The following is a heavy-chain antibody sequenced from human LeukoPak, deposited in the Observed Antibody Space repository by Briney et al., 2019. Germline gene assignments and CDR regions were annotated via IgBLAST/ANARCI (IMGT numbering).Heavy chain of an antibody. V-gene: IGHV3-23*01. J-gene: IGHJ4*02. D-gene: IGHD2-15*01. CDR2: ISGSGGST. CDR1: GFTFSSYA. CDR3: AKHPRPYCSGGSCYPADY. Sequence: GGSLRLSCAASGFTFSSYAMSWVRQAPGKGLEWVSAISGSGGSTYYADSVKGRFTISRDNSKNTLYLQMNSLRAEDTAVYYCAKHPRPYCSGGSCYPADYWGQGTLVTVSS.